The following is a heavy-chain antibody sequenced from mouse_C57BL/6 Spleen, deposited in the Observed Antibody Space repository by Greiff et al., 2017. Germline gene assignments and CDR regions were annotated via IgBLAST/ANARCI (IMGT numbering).Heavy chain of an antibody. V-gene: IGHV2-2*01. D-gene: IGHD2-1*01. CDR2: IWSGGST. J-gene: IGHJ4*01. CDR3: ATYGKGAMDY. Sequence: SPAQSLEWLGVIWSGGSTDYNAAFISRLSISKDNSKSQVFFKMNSLQADDTAIYYCATYGKGAMDYWGQGTSVTVSS.